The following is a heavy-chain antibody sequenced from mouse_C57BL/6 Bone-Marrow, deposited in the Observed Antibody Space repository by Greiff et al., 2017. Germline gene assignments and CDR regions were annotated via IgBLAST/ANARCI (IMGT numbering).Heavy chain of an antibody. V-gene: IGHV1-72*01. D-gene: IGHD1-1*01. J-gene: IGHJ4*01. CDR3: ARWGFYYYGSSLYYYAMDY. CDR2: IDPNSGGT. CDR1: GYTFTSYW. Sequence: QVQLQQPGAELVKPGASVKLSCKASGYTFTSYWMHWVKQRPGRGLEWIGRIDPNSGGTKYNEKFKSKATLTVDKPYSTAYMQLSSLTSVDSAVYYCARWGFYYYGSSLYYYAMDYWGHGTSVTVSS.